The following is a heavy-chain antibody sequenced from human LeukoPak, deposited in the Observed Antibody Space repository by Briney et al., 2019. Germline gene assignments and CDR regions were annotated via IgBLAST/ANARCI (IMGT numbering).Heavy chain of an antibody. CDR2: IKQDGSEK. CDR3: ARDSFSPGDY. CDR1: GFTLSSYW. Sequence: HPGGSLRLSCAASGFTLSSYWVSWVRQAPGKGLEWVANIKQDGSEKYYVDSVKGRFTISRDNAKNSLYLQMDSLRAEDTAVYYCARDSFSPGDYWGQGTLVTVSS. J-gene: IGHJ4*02. D-gene: IGHD1-14*01. V-gene: IGHV3-7*01.